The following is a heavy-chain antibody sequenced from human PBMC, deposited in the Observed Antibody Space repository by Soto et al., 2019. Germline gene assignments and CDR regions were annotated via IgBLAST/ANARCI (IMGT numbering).Heavy chain of an antibody. J-gene: IGHJ6*02. Sequence: EVQLVESGGGLVQPGGSLTLSCVASGFTFTTYCMHWVRQAPGKGLEYLSAISNDAVHTYYANSVKDRFTISRDNSKDTLDLHMVSLRPEDMAVYYFARGHLPWDYHSYGMDVWGQGTTVTVSS. CDR2: ISNDAVHT. D-gene: IGHD7-27*01. CDR3: ARGHLPWDYHSYGMDV. V-gene: IGHV3-64*01. CDR1: GFTFTTYC.